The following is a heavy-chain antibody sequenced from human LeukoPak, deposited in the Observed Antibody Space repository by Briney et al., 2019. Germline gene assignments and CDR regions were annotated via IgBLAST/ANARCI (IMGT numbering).Heavy chain of an antibody. D-gene: IGHD3-3*01. CDR1: GGSISSYY. V-gene: IGHV4-59*01. J-gene: IGHJ4*02. Sequence: SETLSLTCTVSGGSISSYYWSWIRQPPGKGLEWIGYIYYSGTTNYNPSLKSRVTISVDTSKNQFSLKLSSVTAADTAVYYCARGNHDFWSGYYLTYWGQGTLVTVSS. CDR3: ARGNHDFWSGYYLTY. CDR2: IYYSGTT.